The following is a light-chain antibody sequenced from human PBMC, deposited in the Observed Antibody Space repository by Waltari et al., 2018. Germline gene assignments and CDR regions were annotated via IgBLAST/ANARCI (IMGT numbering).Light chain of an antibody. CDR2: GAS. J-gene: IGKJ2*01. CDR3: LQYDNWPRV. CDR1: QSVSSN. V-gene: IGKV3-15*01. Sequence: IVITQSPATLSVSPRETATLSCRASQSVSSNLAGFQKKPGQAPRLLIYGASTRATGFSARFRGSGSGTEFTLTISSLQSEDFAVYFCLQYDNWPRVFGQGTKLEIK.